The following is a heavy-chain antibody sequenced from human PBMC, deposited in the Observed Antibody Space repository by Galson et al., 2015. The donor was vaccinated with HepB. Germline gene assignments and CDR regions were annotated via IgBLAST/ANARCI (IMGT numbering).Heavy chain of an antibody. Sequence: SLRLSCAASGLTVSSNYMSWVRQAPGKGLEWVSVIFSGGVTYYADSVKGRFIISRDNSKNTLYLQMNCLRAEDTAVYYCAREGRSRAFDIWGQGTMVTVSS. J-gene: IGHJ3*02. V-gene: IGHV3-66*01. CDR1: GLTVSSNY. CDR2: IFSGGVT. CDR3: AREGRSRAFDI.